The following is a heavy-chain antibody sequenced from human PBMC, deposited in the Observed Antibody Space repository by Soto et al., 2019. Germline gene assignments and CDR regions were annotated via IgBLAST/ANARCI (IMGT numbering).Heavy chain of an antibody. CDR3: ARVPARTVVVVVAATLSWFDP. Sequence: QVQLVQSGAEVKKPGASVKVSCKASGYTFTSYGISWVRQAPGQGLEWMGWISAYNGNTHYAQKLQGRVTMTTNTSTSTAYMELRSLRSDDTAVYYCARVPARTVVVVVAATLSWFDPWGQGTLVTVSS. CDR2: ISAYNGNT. D-gene: IGHD2-15*01. CDR1: GYTFTSYG. J-gene: IGHJ5*02. V-gene: IGHV1-18*01.